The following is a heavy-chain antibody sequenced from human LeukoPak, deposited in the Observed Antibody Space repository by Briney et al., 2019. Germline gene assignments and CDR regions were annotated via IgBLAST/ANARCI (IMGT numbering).Heavy chain of an antibody. Sequence: KPSETLSLTCTVSGDSIGSGGNFWTRLRQHPGKGLEYIGYIYYTGTASYNPSLQSRVVMSVNTSTKQFSLRLSSVTAADTAVYFCAREGTHPVYDVWGPGILVTVSS. CDR3: AREGTHPVYDV. CDR1: GDSIGSGGNF. V-gene: IGHV4-31*03. J-gene: IGHJ4*02. D-gene: IGHD5/OR15-5a*01. CDR2: IYYTGTA.